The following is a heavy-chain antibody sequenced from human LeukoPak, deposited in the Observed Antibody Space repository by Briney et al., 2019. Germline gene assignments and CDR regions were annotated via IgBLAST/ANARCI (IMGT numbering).Heavy chain of an antibody. CDR2: LIGSSGST. Sequence: GGSLRLSCAASGFTSINYAMNWVRQAPGKGLEWVSVLIGSSGSTDYADSVKGRFTISRDNSKNTLYLQMNSLRAEDTAVYYCARDRAAAMEYYYMDVWGKGTTVTVSS. V-gene: IGHV3-23*01. J-gene: IGHJ6*03. CDR1: GFTSINYA. D-gene: IGHD2-2*01. CDR3: ARDRAAAMEYYYMDV.